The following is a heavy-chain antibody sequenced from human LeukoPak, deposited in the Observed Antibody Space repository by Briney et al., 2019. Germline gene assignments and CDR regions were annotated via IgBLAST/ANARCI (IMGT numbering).Heavy chain of an antibody. CDR3: TRHPRIIAGNPYFDY. CDR1: GVSISSYY. V-gene: IGHV4-59*08. D-gene: IGHD6-13*01. Sequence: SETLSLTCTVSGVSISSYYWNWIRQAPGKGLEWIGYIYYTGDTKFNPSLKSRVTISLDTSKNQFSLKLTSVTAADTAVYYCTRHPRIIAGNPYFDYWGQGIVVTVSS. CDR2: IYYTGDT. J-gene: IGHJ4*02.